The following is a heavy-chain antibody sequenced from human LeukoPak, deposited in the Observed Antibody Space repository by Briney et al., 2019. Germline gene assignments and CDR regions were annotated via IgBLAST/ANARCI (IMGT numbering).Heavy chain of an antibody. V-gene: IGHV3-23*01. CDR3: AKYDSSSYNYINFDY. J-gene: IGHJ4*02. CDR2: ISGSGGNT. Sequence: GGSLRLSCIASGLTLSSYAMSWVRQAPGKGLEWVSAISGSGGNTYYADSVKGRFTISRDNSKNTLYLQMNSLGAEDTALHYCAKYDSSSYNYINFDYWGQGTLVTVSS. D-gene: IGHD3-22*01. CDR1: GLTLSSYA.